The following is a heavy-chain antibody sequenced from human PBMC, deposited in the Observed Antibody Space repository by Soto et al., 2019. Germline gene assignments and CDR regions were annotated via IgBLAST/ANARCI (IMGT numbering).Heavy chain of an antibody. V-gene: IGHV4-59*08. Sequence: QVQLQESGPGLVKPSETLSLTCTVSVGSISSYYWSWIRQPPGKGLEWIGYIYYIGSTNYNPSLKSRVTIAVDTSKNQFSLKLSSVTAADTAVYYCARNLLRYFDWPSRRDYYYYYMDVWGKGTTVTVSS. CDR1: VGSISSYY. D-gene: IGHD3-9*01. CDR2: IYYIGST. CDR3: ARNLLRYFDWPSRRDYYYYYMDV. J-gene: IGHJ6*03.